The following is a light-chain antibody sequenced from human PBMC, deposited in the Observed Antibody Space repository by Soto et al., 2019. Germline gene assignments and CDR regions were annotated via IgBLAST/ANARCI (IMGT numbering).Light chain of an antibody. J-gene: IGKJ1*01. CDR1: QSVSRN. CDR3: QQYNEWPET. Sequence: EIVLTQSPGTLSLSPGERATLSCRASQSVSRNLAWYQQKPGQAPRLLIYGASTRATGIPARFSGSGSGTECTLTISSLKSEDFAVYYCQQYNEWPETFGHGTKVDIK. V-gene: IGKV3-15*01. CDR2: GAS.